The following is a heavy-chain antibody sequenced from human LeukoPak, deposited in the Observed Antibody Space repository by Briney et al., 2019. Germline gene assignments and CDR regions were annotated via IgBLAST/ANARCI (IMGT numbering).Heavy chain of an antibody. CDR3: ARVDYYDSSGYYYENFDY. Sequence: GGSLRLSCAASGFTFSSYSMNWVRQAPGKGPEWVSSISSSSSYIYYADSVKGRFTISRDNAKNSLYLQMNSLRAEDTAVYYCARVDYYDSSGYYYENFDYWGQGTPVTVSS. CDR1: GFTFSSYS. D-gene: IGHD3-22*01. J-gene: IGHJ4*02. V-gene: IGHV3-21*01. CDR2: ISSSSSYI.